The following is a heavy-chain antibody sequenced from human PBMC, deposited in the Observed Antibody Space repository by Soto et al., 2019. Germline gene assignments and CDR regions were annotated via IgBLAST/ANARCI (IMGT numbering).Heavy chain of an antibody. Sequence: QVQLQESGPGLVKPSETLSLTCTVSGGSISSFYWSWIRQPPGKGLECIGYIYYSGSTNYNPSLKSRVTISVDTTTNQLSLKLSTVTAADSAVYYCAREGTTVDSYYYYGMDVWGQGTTVTVSS. CDR2: IYYSGST. V-gene: IGHV4-59*01. CDR3: AREGTTVDSYYYYGMDV. D-gene: IGHD1-1*01. CDR1: GGSISSFY. J-gene: IGHJ6*02.